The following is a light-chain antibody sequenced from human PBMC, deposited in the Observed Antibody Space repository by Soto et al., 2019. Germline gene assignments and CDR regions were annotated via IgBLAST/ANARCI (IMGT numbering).Light chain of an antibody. CDR2: GAS. CDR1: QSVSSSY. CDR3: QHYDSSPPSWT. V-gene: IGKV3-20*01. J-gene: IGKJ1*01. Sequence: ETVLTQSPGTLSLSPGERATLSCRASQSVSSSYLAWYQQKPGQAPRLLIYGASSRATGIPDRLTGSGSGTDFTLTISRLEPEDFAVYYCQHYDSSPPSWTFGQGTKVEIK.